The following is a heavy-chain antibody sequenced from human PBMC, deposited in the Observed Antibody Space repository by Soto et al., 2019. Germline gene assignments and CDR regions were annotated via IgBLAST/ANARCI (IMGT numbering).Heavy chain of an antibody. Sequence: QVQLVESGGGVVQPGRSLRLSCAASGFTFSSYGMHWVRQAPGTGLEWVAVISYDGSNKYYADSVKGRFTISRDNSKNTLYLQMNSLRAEDTAVYYCAKGSTAMTYFDYWGQGTLVTVSS. CDR3: AKGSTAMTYFDY. J-gene: IGHJ4*02. V-gene: IGHV3-30*18. CDR1: GFTFSSYG. CDR2: ISYDGSNK. D-gene: IGHD5-18*01.